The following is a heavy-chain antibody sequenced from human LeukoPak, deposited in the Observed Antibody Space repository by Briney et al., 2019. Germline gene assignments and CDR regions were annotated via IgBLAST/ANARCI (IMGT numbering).Heavy chain of an antibody. CDR3: ARDLGIAAATGY. CDR2: IRYDGSNE. D-gene: IGHD6-13*01. Sequence: GGSLRLSCAASGFIFSSYGMHWVRQAPGKGLEWVTFIRYDGSNEYYADSVKGRFTISRDNSKNTPYLQMNSLRAEDTAVYYCARDLGIAAATGYWGQGTLVTVSS. CDR1: GFIFSSYG. J-gene: IGHJ4*02. V-gene: IGHV3-30*02.